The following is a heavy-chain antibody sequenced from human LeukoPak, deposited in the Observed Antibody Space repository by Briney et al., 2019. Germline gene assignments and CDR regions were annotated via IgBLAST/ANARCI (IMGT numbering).Heavy chain of an antibody. CDR3: TRAGTRRAYYFDY. CDR2: IRSKAYGGTT. V-gene: IGHV3-49*04. D-gene: IGHD1-1*01. CDR1: GFTFSRYS. Sequence: GGSLRLSCAASGFTFSRYSMNWVRQAPGKGLEWVGFIRSKAYGGTTEYAASVKGRFTISRDDSKSIAYLQMNSLKTEDTAVYYCTRAGTRRAYYFDYWGQGTLVTVSS. J-gene: IGHJ4*02.